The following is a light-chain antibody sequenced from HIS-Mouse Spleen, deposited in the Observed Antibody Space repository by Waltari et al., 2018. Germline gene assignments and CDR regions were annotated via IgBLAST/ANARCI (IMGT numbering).Light chain of an antibody. V-gene: IGLV3-1*01. CDR3: QAWDSSYSV. J-gene: IGLJ2*01. CDR1: KLGDKY. CDR2: QAS. Sequence: SYELTQPPSVSVSPGQTASITCSGDKLGDKYACWYQQKPGQSPVLVIYQASKRPSGIPARFSRSNSGNTATLTISGTQAMDEADYYCQAWDSSYSVFGGGTKLTVL.